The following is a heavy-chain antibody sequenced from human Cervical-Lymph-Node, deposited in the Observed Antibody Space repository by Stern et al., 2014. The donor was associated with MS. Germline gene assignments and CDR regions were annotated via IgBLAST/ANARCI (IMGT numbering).Heavy chain of an antibody. V-gene: IGHV1-69*06. J-gene: IGHJ4*02. CDR1: GGTFSSYA. CDR3: ARDVSVAGAQTFDY. CDR2: IIPIFGTA. D-gene: IGHD6-19*01. Sequence: VQLVESGAEVKKPGSSVKVSCKASGGTFSSYAISWVRQAHGQGLEWMGGIIPIFGTANYAQKFQGRVTITADKSTSTAYMELSSLRSEDTAVYYCARDVSVAGAQTFDYWGQGTLVTVSS.